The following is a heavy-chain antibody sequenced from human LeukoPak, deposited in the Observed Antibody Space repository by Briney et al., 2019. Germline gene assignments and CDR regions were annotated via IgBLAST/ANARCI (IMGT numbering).Heavy chain of an antibody. CDR2: IIPILGIA. J-gene: IGHJ4*02. D-gene: IGHD5-18*01. Sequence: SVKVSCKASGGTFSSYAISWVRQAPGQGLEWMGRIIPILGIANYAQKFQGRVTITADESTSTAYMELSSLRSEDTAVYYCARGGFQGCGYSYGPYYFDYWGQGTLVTVSS. CDR3: ARGGFQGCGYSYGPYYFDY. CDR1: GGTFSSYA. V-gene: IGHV1-69*04.